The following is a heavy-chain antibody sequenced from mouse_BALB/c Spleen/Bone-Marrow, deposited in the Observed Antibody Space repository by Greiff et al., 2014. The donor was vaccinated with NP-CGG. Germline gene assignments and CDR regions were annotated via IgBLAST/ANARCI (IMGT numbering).Heavy chain of an antibody. D-gene: IGHD1-1*01. CDR2: INHYNGDS. CDR1: GYSFTGYF. CDR3: ARVTTDWYFDV. V-gene: IGHV1-20*02. Sequence: EVQLQQSGPELVKPGASVKISCKASGYSFTGYFMNWVIQSHGKSLEWIGRINHYNGDSFYNQKFKGKATLTVDKSSSTAHMELRSLASEDSAVHYCARVTTDWYFDVWGAGTTVTVSS. J-gene: IGHJ1*01.